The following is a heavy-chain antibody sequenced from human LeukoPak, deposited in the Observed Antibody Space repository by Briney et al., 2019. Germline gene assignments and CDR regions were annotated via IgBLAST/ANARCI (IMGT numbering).Heavy chain of an antibody. Sequence: GGSLRLSCAASGFTFSSYAMSWVRQAPGKGLEWVSAISGSGGSTYYADSVKGRFTISRGNSKNTLYLQMNSLRAEDTAVYYCARLRFGELGDWFDPWGQGTLVTVSS. CDR1: GFTFSSYA. CDR2: ISGSGGST. CDR3: ARLRFGELGDWFDP. J-gene: IGHJ5*02. V-gene: IGHV3-23*01. D-gene: IGHD3-10*01.